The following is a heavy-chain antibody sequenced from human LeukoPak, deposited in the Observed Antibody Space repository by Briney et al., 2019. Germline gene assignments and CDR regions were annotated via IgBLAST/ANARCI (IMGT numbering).Heavy chain of an antibody. CDR1: GVTFSSYS. V-gene: IGHV3-21*04. CDR3: ARGPPATGFDWLLPNDY. Sequence: PGGSLRLSCAASGVTFSSYSMNWVRQAPGKGLEWVSSISSSSSYIYYADSVKGRFTISRDNAKNSLYLQMNSLRAGDTALYYCARGPPATGFDWLLPNDYWGQGTLVTVSS. CDR2: ISSSSSYI. D-gene: IGHD3-9*01. J-gene: IGHJ4*02.